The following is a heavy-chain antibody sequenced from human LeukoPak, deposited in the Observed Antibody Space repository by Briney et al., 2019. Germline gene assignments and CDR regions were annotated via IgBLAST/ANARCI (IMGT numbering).Heavy chain of an antibody. Sequence: GGSLRLSCAASGFTFSSYSMNWVRQAPGKGLEWVSYISSSSSTIYYADSVKGRFTISRDTSKNTLYMQMNSLRAEDTAVYYCAKALLTSTYYFDFWGQGTLVTVSS. D-gene: IGHD5/OR15-5a*01. CDR3: AKALLTSTYYFDF. CDR2: ISSSSSTI. CDR1: GFTFSSYS. V-gene: IGHV3-48*01. J-gene: IGHJ4*02.